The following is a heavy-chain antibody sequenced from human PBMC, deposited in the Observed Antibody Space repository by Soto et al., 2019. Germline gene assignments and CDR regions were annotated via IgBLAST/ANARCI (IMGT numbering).Heavy chain of an antibody. Sequence: EVQLVESGGGLVQPGGSLRLSCAASGFTFSSYSMNWVRQAPGKGLEWVSYISSSSTTIYYADSVKGRFTISRDNAKNSLYLQMNSLRAEDTAVYYCARDPTYDSSGQYYYYYGMAVWGQGTTVTVSS. D-gene: IGHD3-22*01. CDR2: ISSSSTTI. CDR3: ARDPTYDSSGQYYYYYGMAV. CDR1: GFTFSSYS. J-gene: IGHJ6*02. V-gene: IGHV3-48*01.